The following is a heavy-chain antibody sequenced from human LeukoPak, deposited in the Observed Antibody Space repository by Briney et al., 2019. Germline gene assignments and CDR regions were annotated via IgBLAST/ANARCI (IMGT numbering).Heavy chain of an antibody. CDR3: ARSGRDVGFAFDI. CDR2: IFYSGST. J-gene: IGHJ3*02. D-gene: IGHD5-12*01. Sequence: NPSETLSLTCTVSAGSISTSNYYWGWIRQPPGKGLEWIGNIFYSGSTYYSPSLRSRVTISLDTSRNQFSLKLNSVTAADTAVYYCARSGRDVGFAFDIWGQGTLVTISS. CDR1: AGSISTSNYY. V-gene: IGHV4-39*07.